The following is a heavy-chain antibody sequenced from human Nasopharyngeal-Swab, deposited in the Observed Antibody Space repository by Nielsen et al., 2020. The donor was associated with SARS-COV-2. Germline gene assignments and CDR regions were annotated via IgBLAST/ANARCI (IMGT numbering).Heavy chain of an antibody. J-gene: IGHJ4*02. V-gene: IGHV3-30-3*01. Sequence: GESLKISGAASGFIFSSYAMHWVRQAPGKGLEWVAVISYDESNKYYADSVKGRFTISRDNSKNTLYLQMNSLRAEDTAVYYCARAGGGYSYADYWGQGTLVTVSS. D-gene: IGHD5-18*01. CDR3: ARAGGGYSYADY. CDR1: GFIFSSYA. CDR2: ISYDESNK.